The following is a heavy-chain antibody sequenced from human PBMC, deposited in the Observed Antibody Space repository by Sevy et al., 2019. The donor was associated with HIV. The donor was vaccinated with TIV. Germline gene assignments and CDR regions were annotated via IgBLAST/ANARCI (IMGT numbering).Heavy chain of an antibody. V-gene: IGHV1-69*06. Sequence: ASVKVSCKASGGTFSSYAISWVRQAPGQGLEWMGGIIPIFGTANYARKFQGRVTITADKSTCTAYMELSSLRSEDTAVFYCAGGGGYDILTGLNDYYMDVWGKGTTVTVSS. J-gene: IGHJ6*03. CDR3: AGGGGYDILTGLNDYYMDV. CDR1: GGTFSSYA. CDR2: IIPIFGTA. D-gene: IGHD3-9*01.